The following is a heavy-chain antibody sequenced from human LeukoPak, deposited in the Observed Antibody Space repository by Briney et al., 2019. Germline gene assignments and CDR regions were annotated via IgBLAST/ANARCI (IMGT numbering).Heavy chain of an antibody. CDR1: GFTFSSYE. V-gene: IGHV3-48*03. J-gene: IGHJ4*02. CDR3: ARDGSSSYHGGFDY. CDR2: ISTSGTTI. Sequence: GGSLRLSCAASGFTFSSYEMNWVRQAPGKGLEWVSYISTSGTTIYYADSVKGRFTISRDSAKNSLYLQMNSPRAEDTAVYYCARDGSSSYHGGFDYWGQGTLATVSS. D-gene: IGHD6-13*01.